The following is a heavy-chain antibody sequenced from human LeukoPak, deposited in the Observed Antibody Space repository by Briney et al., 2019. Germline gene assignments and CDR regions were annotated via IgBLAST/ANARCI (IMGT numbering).Heavy chain of an antibody. CDR2: INHSGST. Sequence: NPSETLSLTCAVYGGSFSGYYWSWIRPPPGKGLEWIGEINHSGSTNYNPSLKSRVTISVDTSKNQFSLKLSSVTAADTAVYYCAGGRRRGVVVPAASNYFDYWGQGTLVTVSS. J-gene: IGHJ4*02. CDR1: GGSFSGYY. D-gene: IGHD2-2*01. CDR3: AGGRRRGVVVPAASNYFDY. V-gene: IGHV4-34*01.